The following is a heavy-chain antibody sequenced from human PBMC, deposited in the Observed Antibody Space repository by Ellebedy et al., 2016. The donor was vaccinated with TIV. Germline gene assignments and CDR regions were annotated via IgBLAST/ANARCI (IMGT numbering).Heavy chain of an antibody. J-gene: IGHJ4*02. CDR2: INSDGSST. CDR3: ARGDSGTPDY. CDR1: GFTFSSYW. Sequence: GESLKISCAASGFTFSSYWMHWVRQAPGKGLVWISRINSDGSSTSYADSVKGRFTISRDNAKNTLYLQMNSLRPEDTAVYYCARGDSGTPDYWGQGTLVTVSS. V-gene: IGHV3-74*01. D-gene: IGHD4/OR15-4a*01.